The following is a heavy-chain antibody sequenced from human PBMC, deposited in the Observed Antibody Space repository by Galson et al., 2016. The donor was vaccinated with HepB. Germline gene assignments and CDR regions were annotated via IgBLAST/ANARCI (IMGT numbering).Heavy chain of an antibody. D-gene: IGHD5-18*01. J-gene: IGHJ5*02. CDR3: VREGSYSYGFDA. CDR1: GFTFNNYA. V-gene: IGHV3-23*01. Sequence: APRLPCAASGFTFNNYAMRWARQAPWKGLEWVSAMGGPRGSAYYADSVKGRLTISRDNFKNTLFLQMNSLRVEDTAVYFCVREGSYSYGFDAWGQGTRVTVSS. CDR2: MGGPRGSA.